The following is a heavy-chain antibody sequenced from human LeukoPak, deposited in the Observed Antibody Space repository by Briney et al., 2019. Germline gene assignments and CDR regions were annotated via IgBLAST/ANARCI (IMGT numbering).Heavy chain of an antibody. CDR3: ARDRQFRLHDP. CDR2: ISVSGSSV. V-gene: IGHV3-11*01. D-gene: IGHD3-16*01. CDR1: GFTFSDCY. Sequence: PGGSLRLSCTASGFTFSDCYMSWIRQAPGKGLEWLSYISVSGSSVSYVDSVKGRFTISRDNAKNSVYLQIDSLRVEDTAMYYCARDRQFRLHDPWGQGILVTVSS. J-gene: IGHJ5*02.